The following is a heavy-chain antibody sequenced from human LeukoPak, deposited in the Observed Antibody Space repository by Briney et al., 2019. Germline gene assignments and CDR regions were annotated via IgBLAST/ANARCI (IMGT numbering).Heavy chain of an antibody. CDR2: IRVKAYGGTT. V-gene: IGHV3-49*03. Sequence: GGSLRLSCTPSGFTFGDYAMSWFRQAPGKGLEWVGFIRVKAYGGTTEYAASVKGKFTISRDDSKSIAYLQMNRLKTEDTAVYYCTRHVGGSGWYLTGWFDPWGQGTLVTVSS. CDR1: GFTFGDYA. D-gene: IGHD6-19*01. CDR3: TRHVGGSGWYLTGWFDP. J-gene: IGHJ5*02.